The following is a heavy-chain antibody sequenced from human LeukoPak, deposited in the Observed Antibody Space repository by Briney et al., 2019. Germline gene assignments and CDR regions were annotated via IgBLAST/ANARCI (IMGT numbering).Heavy chain of an antibody. D-gene: IGHD6-6*01. V-gene: IGHV1-2*04. CDR2: INPNSGGT. CDR3: AREGQLHNAFDI. CDR1: GYTFTGYY. J-gene: IGHJ3*02. Sequence: ASVKVSCKAYGYTFTGYYMHWVRQAPGQGLEWMGWINPNSGGTNYAQKFQGWVTMTRDTSTSTAYMELSRLRSDDTAVYYCAREGQLHNAFDIWGQGTMVTVSS.